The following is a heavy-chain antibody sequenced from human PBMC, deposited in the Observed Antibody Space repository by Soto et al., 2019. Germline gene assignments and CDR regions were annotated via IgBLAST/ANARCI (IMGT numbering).Heavy chain of an antibody. J-gene: IGHJ4*02. Sequence: VASVKVSCKASGGTFSSYAISWVRQAPGQGLEWMGGIIPIFGTANYAQKFQGRVTITADESTSTAYMELSSLRSEDTAVYYCARFDTPDGGNSEVPYWGQGTLVTVSS. CDR2: IIPIFGTA. CDR3: ARFDTPDGGNSEVPY. CDR1: GGTFSSYA. V-gene: IGHV1-69*13. D-gene: IGHD2-21*02.